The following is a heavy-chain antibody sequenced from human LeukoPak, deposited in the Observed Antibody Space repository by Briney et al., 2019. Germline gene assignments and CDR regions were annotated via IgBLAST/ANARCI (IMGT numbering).Heavy chain of an antibody. Sequence: GGSLRLSCAASGFAFSTYWMNWYRQAPGKGLEWVGNINQDASEVNYVDSVRGRFTISRDNAKNSLHLQMNSLRAEDTAVYYCATDRDNSDWQKRFDSWGQGTLVTVTP. J-gene: IGHJ4*02. CDR2: INQDASEV. CDR3: ATDRDNSDWQKRFDS. V-gene: IGHV3-7*01. D-gene: IGHD2-21*02. CDR1: GFAFSTYW.